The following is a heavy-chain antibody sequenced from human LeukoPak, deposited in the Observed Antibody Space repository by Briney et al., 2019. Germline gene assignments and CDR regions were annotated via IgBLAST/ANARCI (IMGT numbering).Heavy chain of an antibody. Sequence: PSETLPLTCTVSGGSMSTYYWSWIRQPPVKGLEWIGYIYYSGSTNYNPSLESRVTISVGTSKNQFSLKLSSVTAADTAVYYCARGPGTYYNDFDYWGQGTLVTVSS. D-gene: IGHD3-10*01. CDR2: IYYSGST. CDR1: GGSMSTYY. J-gene: IGHJ4*02. V-gene: IGHV4-59*01. CDR3: ARGPGTYYNDFDY.